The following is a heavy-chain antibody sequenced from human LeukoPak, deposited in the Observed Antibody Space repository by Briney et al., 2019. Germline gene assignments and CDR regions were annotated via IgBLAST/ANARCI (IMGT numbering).Heavy chain of an antibody. D-gene: IGHD3-22*01. Sequence: GGSLRLSCAASGFTFGDYGMSWVRQAPGKGLEWVSGMNWNGGRTGYADSVKGRFTISRDNAKNSLYLRMNSLRAEDTALYYCARGDSRFGYWGQGTLVTVSS. CDR2: MNWNGGRT. V-gene: IGHV3-20*04. CDR3: ARGDSRFGY. CDR1: GFTFGDYG. J-gene: IGHJ4*02.